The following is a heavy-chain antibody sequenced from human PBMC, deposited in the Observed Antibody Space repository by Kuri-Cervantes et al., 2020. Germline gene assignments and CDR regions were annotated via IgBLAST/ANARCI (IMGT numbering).Heavy chain of an antibody. CDR1: GGSSSGYS. CDR3: ARYFRSGSRHYMDV. D-gene: IGHD3-3*01. CDR2: INHSGSS. V-gene: IGHV4-34*01. Sequence: ESLKISCAVSGGSSSGYSWTWGLEWIGEINHSGSSNYNPSLESRVNISVDTSKNHFSLKLSSVTATDTAVYYCARYFRSGSRHYMDVWGKGTTVTVSS. J-gene: IGHJ6*03.